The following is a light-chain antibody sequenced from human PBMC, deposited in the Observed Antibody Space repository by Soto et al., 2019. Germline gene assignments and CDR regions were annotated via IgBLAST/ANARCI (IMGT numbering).Light chain of an antibody. CDR1: QTVRNNY. J-gene: IGKJ1*01. CDR3: QQYNNWPWT. Sequence: EFVLTQSPGTLSLSPGERATLSCRASQTVRNNYLAWYQQKPGQAPRLLIYDASSRATGIPDRFSGGGSGTDFTLTISRLEPEDFAVYYCQQYNNWPWTFGPGTKVDIK. V-gene: IGKV3-20*01. CDR2: DAS.